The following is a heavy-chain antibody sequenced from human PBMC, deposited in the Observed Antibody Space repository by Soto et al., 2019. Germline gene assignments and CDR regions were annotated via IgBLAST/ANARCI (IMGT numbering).Heavy chain of an antibody. V-gene: IGHV3-23*01. Sequence: GGSLRLSCAASGFTFSSYAMSWVRQAPGKGLEWVSGISGSGDSTYYADSVKGRFTISRDNSKNTLYLQMNSLRAEDTAVYYCAKGTSGITIFGVLIHPFDYWGQGTLVTVSS. CDR2: ISGSGDST. J-gene: IGHJ4*02. CDR3: AKGTSGITIFGVLIHPFDY. D-gene: IGHD3-3*01. CDR1: GFTFSSYA.